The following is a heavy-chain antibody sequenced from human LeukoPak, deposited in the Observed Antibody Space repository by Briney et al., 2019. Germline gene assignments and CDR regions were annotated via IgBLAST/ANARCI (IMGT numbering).Heavy chain of an antibody. Sequence: ASVKVSCKASGGTFSSYTISWVRQAPGQGLEWMGRIIPILGVANYAQKFQGRVTITADKSTSTAYMELSSLRSEDTAVYYCARVSLANPYYDFGSGYYSGEFDNWGQGTLVTVSS. CDR3: ARVSLANPYYDFGSGYYSGEFDN. CDR1: GGTFSSYT. V-gene: IGHV1-69*02. CDR2: IIPILGVA. J-gene: IGHJ4*02. D-gene: IGHD3-3*01.